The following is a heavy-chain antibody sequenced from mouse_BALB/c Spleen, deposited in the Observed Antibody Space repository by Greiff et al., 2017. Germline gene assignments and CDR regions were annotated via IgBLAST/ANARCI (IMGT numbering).Heavy chain of an antibody. V-gene: IGHV14-4*02. CDR1: GFNIKDYY. CDR2: IDPENGDT. D-gene: IGHD2-4*01. Sequence: VQLQQSGAELVRSGASVKLSCTASGFNIKDYYMHWVKQRPEQGLEWIGWIDPENGDTEYAPKFQGKATMTADTSSNTAYLQLSSLTSEDTAVYYCNEGITTGSNRYFDVWGAGTTVTVSS. CDR3: NEGITTGSNRYFDV. J-gene: IGHJ1*01.